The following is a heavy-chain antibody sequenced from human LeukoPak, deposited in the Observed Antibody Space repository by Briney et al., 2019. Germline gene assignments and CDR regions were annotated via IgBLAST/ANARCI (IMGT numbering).Heavy chain of an antibody. CDR1: GFTFSSFA. D-gene: IGHD6-19*01. J-gene: IGHJ4*02. Sequence: PGGSLRLSCAASGFTFSSFAMSWVRQAPGKGPEWVSVISSSGGSTYYADSVKGRFTNSRDNSKNTLYLHMTTLRAEDTAVYYCAKDLNAVGPFDSWGQGTLVTVSS. CDR3: AKDLNAVGPFDS. V-gene: IGHV3-23*01. CDR2: ISSSGGST.